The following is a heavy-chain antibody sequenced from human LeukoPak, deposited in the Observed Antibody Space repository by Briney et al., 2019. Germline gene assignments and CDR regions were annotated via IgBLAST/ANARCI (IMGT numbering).Heavy chain of an antibody. CDR2: INYSGIT. J-gene: IGHJ4*02. D-gene: IGHD3-22*01. CDR1: GGSISSESHY. V-gene: IGHV4-39*07. Sequence: PSETLSLTCTVSGGSISSESHYWGWIRQPPGRGLEWIGNINYSGITSHNPSLESRVTLSVDTSNNQFSLRLTSVTAADTAVYYCVRERYYYDRRGSPNADLDFWGQGILVTVSS. CDR3: VRERYYYDRRGSPNADLDF.